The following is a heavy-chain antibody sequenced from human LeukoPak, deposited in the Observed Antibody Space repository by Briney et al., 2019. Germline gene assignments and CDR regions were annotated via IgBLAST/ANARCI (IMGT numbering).Heavy chain of an antibody. CDR1: GFTVSSNY. J-gene: IGHJ4*02. V-gene: IGHV3-53*04. CDR3: ARGASTARYFDWFEPIHFDY. CDR2: IYSGGST. Sequence: GGSLRLSCAASGFTVSSNYMSWVRQAPGKGLEWVSVIYSGGSTYYADSVKGRFTISRHNSKNTLYLQMNSLRAEDTAVYYCARGASTARYFDWFEPIHFDYWGQGTLGTVSS. D-gene: IGHD3-9*01.